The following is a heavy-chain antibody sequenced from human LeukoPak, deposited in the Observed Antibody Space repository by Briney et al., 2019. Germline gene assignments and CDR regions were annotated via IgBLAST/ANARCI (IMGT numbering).Heavy chain of an antibody. J-gene: IGHJ4*02. V-gene: IGHV3-23*01. Sequence: PGGSLTLTCAASGFTFNIYGLSWVRQAPGQGLEWVSIVGGCNDIYSADSVKGPFTGSRDDDKSTVYLQMNSLRAEDTAIYFCAKDATARNSIGDHFDSWGQGSLVRVPS. CDR1: GFTFNIYG. CDR2: VGGCNDI. D-gene: IGHD3-10*01. CDR3: AKDATARNSIGDHFDS.